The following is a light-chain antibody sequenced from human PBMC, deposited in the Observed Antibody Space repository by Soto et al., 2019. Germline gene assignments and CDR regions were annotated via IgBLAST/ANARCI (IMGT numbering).Light chain of an antibody. CDR3: HQYNNSSPLT. J-gene: IGKJ1*01. Sequence: EIVMTQSPATLSVSPGERATLSCRASQSVSSNLAWYQQKPGQAPRLLIYGASTRATGIPARFSGSGSGTEFTLTISSLQSEDFEVYYCHQYNNSSPLTFGQGTKVDTK. V-gene: IGKV3-15*01. CDR1: QSVSSN. CDR2: GAS.